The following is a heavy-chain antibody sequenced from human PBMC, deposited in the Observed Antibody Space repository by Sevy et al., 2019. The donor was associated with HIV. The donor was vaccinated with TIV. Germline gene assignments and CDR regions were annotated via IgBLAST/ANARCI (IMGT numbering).Heavy chain of an antibody. Sequence: GGSLRLSCVASGFTFSDYGMHWVRQAPGKGLEWVAVIWYDGTNKKYADSVKGRFTISKDNSKNTLYLQMSSLGAEDMEVYYCTRAVSRGIPYFEYWGQGALVTVSS. CDR2: IWYDGTNK. CDR3: TRAVSRGIPYFEY. J-gene: IGHJ4*02. D-gene: IGHD3-10*01. V-gene: IGHV3-33*01. CDR1: GFTFSDYG.